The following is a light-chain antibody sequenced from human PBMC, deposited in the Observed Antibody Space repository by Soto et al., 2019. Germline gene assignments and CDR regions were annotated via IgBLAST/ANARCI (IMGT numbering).Light chain of an antibody. Sequence: QSALTQSPSVSGAPGQRVSISFTGTSSNIGAGFDVHWYQQLPATAPKLLIYGNNNRPSGVPDRFSGSKSGTSASLAITGLQAEDEADYYCQSYDTSLSGGSVFGTGTKVTVL. CDR3: QSYDTSLSGGSV. V-gene: IGLV1-40*01. J-gene: IGLJ1*01. CDR2: GNN. CDR1: SSNIGAGFD.